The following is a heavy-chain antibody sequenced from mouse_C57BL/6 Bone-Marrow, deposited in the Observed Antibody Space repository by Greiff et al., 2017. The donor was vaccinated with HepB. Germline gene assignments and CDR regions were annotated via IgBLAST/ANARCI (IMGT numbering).Heavy chain of an antibody. CDR2: ILPGSGST. Sequence: QVQLQQSGAELMQPGASVKLSCKATGYTFTGYWIEWVKQRPGHGLEWIGEILPGSGSTNYNEKFKGKATFTADTSSNTAYMQLSSLTTEDSAIYDCARYGDYYGNYDFYAMDYWGQGTSVTVSS. V-gene: IGHV1-9*01. D-gene: IGHD2-1*01. CDR3: ARYGDYYGNYDFYAMDY. CDR1: GYTFTGYW. J-gene: IGHJ4*01.